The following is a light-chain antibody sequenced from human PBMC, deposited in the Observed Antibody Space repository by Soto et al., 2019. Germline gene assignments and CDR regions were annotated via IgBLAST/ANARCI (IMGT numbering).Light chain of an antibody. CDR1: SSNIGSNT. J-gene: IGLJ2*01. CDR2: SNN. V-gene: IGLV1-44*01. Sequence: QTVVTQPPSASGTPGQRVTLSCSGSSSNIGSNTVNWYQQLPGTAPKLLLYSNNQRPSGVPDRFSGSKSGTSASLAISGLQSEEEADYYCAAWDDSLNGPGVVFGGGTKLTVL. CDR3: AAWDDSLNGPGVV.